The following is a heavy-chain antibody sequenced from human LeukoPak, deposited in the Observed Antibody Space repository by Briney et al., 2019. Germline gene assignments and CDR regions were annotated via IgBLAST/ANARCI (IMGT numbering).Heavy chain of an antibody. D-gene: IGHD2-21*01. J-gene: IGHJ4*02. CDR1: GFTFSGSA. CDR2: IRSKSNNYAT. Sequence: GGSLRLSCAASGFTFSGSAMHWVRQASGKGLEWVGRIRSKSNNYATAYAASVNGRFNISRDDSKNMVYLQMNSLKTEDTAVYYCTRLYCGGGYCYYFDYWGQGTLVTVSS. V-gene: IGHV3-73*01. CDR3: TRLYCGGGYCYYFDY.